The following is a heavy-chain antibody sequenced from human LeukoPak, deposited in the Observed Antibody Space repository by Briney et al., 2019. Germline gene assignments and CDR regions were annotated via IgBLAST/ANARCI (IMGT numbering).Heavy chain of an antibody. J-gene: IGHJ6*03. CDR3: ARVGGYYYYYMDV. CDR2: INPNSGGT. D-gene: IGHD3-16*01. V-gene: IGHV1-2*02. CDR1: GYTFTGYY. Sequence: ASVKVSCKASGYTFTGYYMHWVRQAPGQGLEWMGWINPNSGGTNYAQKFQGRVTITRNTSISTAYMELSSLRSEDTAVYYCARVGGYYYYYMDVWGKGTTVTVSS.